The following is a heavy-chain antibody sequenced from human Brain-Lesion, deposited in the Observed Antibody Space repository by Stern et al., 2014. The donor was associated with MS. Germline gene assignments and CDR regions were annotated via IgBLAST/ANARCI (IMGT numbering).Heavy chain of an antibody. CDR1: GNTFTNRY. J-gene: IGHJ4*02. Sequence: VQLEESGAEVKKTRSSVKVSCQASGNTFTNRYLHWVRQAPGQALEWMGWITPFTGNTNYAQNFQDRVTITMDRSMSTAYMDLSSLRSDDTAIYFCAEGGSYGFVYWGQGTLVTVSS. CDR2: ITPFTGNT. V-gene: IGHV1-45*02. CDR3: AEGGSYGFVY. D-gene: IGHD4-17*01.